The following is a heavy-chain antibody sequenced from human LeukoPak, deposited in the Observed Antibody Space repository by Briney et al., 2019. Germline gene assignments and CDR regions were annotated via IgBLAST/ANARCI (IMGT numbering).Heavy chain of an antibody. CDR1: GGSLSSSSYC. Sequence: SETLSLTCTVSGGSLSSSSYCWGWIRPPPGKGLGWVGWMYYSGNTYYHPSLNSRVPISVDTSKEHSSLKLSSVTAADTGVNYCSRHYGDSGALGDYYYRDVGGKGTSVSVSS. J-gene: IGHJ6*03. D-gene: IGHD3-10*01. CDR2: MYYSGNT. V-gene: IGHV4-39*01. CDR3: SRHYGDSGALGDYYYRDV.